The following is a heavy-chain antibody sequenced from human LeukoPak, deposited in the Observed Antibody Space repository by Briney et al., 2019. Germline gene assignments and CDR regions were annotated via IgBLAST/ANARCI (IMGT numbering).Heavy chain of an antibody. Sequence: ASVKVSCKASGYVFTSYGISWVRQAPGQGLERMGWISSHTGDTRYAQRFQDRVTMTTDISTTTAYLDLRSLRFDDTAVYYCARDVRRLQLSTYFFDFWGQGTLVSVSS. D-gene: IGHD4-17*01. CDR3: ARDVRRLQLSTYFFDF. J-gene: IGHJ4*02. V-gene: IGHV1-18*01. CDR1: GYVFTSYG. CDR2: ISSHTGDT.